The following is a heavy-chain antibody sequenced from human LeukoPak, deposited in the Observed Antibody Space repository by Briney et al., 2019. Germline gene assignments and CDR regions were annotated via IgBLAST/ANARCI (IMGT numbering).Heavy chain of an antibody. CDR2: INPNSGGT. D-gene: IGHD3-10*01. V-gene: IGHV1-2*02. J-gene: IGHJ4*02. CDR3: ARYTMVRGVLSPSDY. CDR1: GYTFTGYY. Sequence: ASVKVSCKASGYTFTGYYMHWVRQAPGQGLEWMGWINPNSGGTNYAQKFQGRVTMTRDTSISTAYMELSRLRSDDTAVYYCARYTMVRGVLSPSDYWGQGTLVTVSS.